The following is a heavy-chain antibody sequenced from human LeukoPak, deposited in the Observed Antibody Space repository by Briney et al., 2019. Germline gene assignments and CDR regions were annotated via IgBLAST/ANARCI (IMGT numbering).Heavy chain of an antibody. Sequence: PGGSLRLSCAASGFTFSTYWMSWVRQAPGEGLEWVANLKPDGGAKYHVDSVKGRFTISRDNAKNSLFLQMNSLRVEDTAVYYCSRESGPYCPFGHWGQGTLVAVTS. J-gene: IGHJ5*02. D-gene: IGHD1-26*01. V-gene: IGHV3-7*05. CDR2: LKPDGGAK. CDR3: SRESGPYCPFGH. CDR1: GFTFSTYW.